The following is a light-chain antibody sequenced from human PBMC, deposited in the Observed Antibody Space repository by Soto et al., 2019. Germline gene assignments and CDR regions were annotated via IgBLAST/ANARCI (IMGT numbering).Light chain of an antibody. CDR3: SSYTSSDTLV. J-gene: IGLJ3*02. Sequence: QSALTQPASVSGSPGQSIIISCTGSNSDVGGYNYVSWYQQHPGKVPKLIIYDVTHRPSGVSARLSGSKSGNTASLTISGLQADDEADYYCSSYTSSDTLVFGGGTKLTVL. V-gene: IGLV2-14*03. CDR2: DVT. CDR1: NSDVGGYNY.